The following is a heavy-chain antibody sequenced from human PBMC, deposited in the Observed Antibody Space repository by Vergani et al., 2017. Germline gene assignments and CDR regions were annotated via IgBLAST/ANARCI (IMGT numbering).Heavy chain of an antibody. CDR3: ARDAPKAPGGFDY. J-gene: IGHJ4*02. CDR1: GYTFTGYY. Sequence: QVQLVQSGAEVKKPGASVKVSCKASGYTFTGYYMHWVRQAPGQGLEWMGWINPNSGGTNYAQKFQGRVTMTRDTSISTAYMELRSLRSDDTAVYYCARDAPKAPGGFDYWGQGTLVTVSS. CDR2: INPNSGGT. V-gene: IGHV1-2*02.